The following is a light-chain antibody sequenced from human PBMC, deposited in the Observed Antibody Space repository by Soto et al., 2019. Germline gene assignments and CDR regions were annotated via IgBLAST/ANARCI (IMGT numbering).Light chain of an antibody. Sequence: DFVMTQSPDSLAVSLGERATINCKSSQSLLYSSNNKNYLAWYQQKPGQPPELLLYWASTRQSGVPDRFRGSGSGTDFTLTISSLQAEDVAVYYCQQYYSTPYSFGQGTKLEIK. CDR3: QQYYSTPYS. J-gene: IGKJ2*01. V-gene: IGKV4-1*01. CDR2: WAS. CDR1: QSLLYSSNNKNY.